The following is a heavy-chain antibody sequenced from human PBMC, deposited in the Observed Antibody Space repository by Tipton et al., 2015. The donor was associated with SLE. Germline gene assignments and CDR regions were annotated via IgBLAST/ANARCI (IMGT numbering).Heavy chain of an antibody. CDR2: IYSGGST. D-gene: IGHD1-26*01. CDR1: GFTVSSNY. V-gene: IGHV3-53*05. J-gene: IGHJ4*02. CDR3: ARASYSGSDGY. Sequence: LSLTCAASGFTVSSNYMSWVRQAPGKGLEWVSVIYSGGSTYYADSVKGRFTISRDNSKNTLYLQMNSLRAEDTAVYYCARASYSGSDGYWGQGTLVTVSS.